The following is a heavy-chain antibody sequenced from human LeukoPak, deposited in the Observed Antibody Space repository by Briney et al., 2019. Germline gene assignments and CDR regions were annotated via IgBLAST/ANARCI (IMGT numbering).Heavy chain of an antibody. CDR1: GGSISGYY. CDR3: ARTLDTSGYYHDY. D-gene: IGHD3-22*01. V-gene: IGHV4-59*08. Sequence: SETLSLTCTVSGGSISGYYWSWIRQPPGKGLEWIGYIYYSGSTNYNPSRKSRVTISVDTSKNQFSLKLSSVTGADTAVYYCARTLDTSGYYHDYWGQGTLVTVSS. CDR2: IYYSGST. J-gene: IGHJ4*02.